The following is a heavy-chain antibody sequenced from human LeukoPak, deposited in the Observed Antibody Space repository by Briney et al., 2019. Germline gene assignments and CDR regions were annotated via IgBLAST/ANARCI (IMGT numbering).Heavy chain of an antibody. CDR1: GYTFTNYW. J-gene: IGHJ4*02. V-gene: IGHV5-51*01. CDR3: ARQPNPDFDY. CDR2: IYPGDSDT. Sequence: GESLKISCKGSGYTFTNYWIGWVRQMPGKGLEWMGIIYPGDSDTIYSPSFQGQVTISADKSISTAYLQWSSLKASGTAMYYCARQPNPDFDYWGQGTLVTVSS.